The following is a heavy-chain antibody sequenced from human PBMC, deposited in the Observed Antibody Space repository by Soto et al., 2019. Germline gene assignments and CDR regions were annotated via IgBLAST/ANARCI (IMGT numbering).Heavy chain of an antibody. V-gene: IGHV4-59*08. CDR3: GRIAARDPYNWFDP. J-gene: IGHJ5*02. CDR2: IYYSGST. D-gene: IGHD6-6*01. Sequence: PSETLSLTCTVSGGSISSYYWGWIRQPPGKGLEWIGYIYYSGSTNYNPSLKSRVTISVDTSKNQFSLKLSSVTAADTAVYYCGRIAARDPYNWFDPWGQGALVTVSS. CDR1: GGSISSYY.